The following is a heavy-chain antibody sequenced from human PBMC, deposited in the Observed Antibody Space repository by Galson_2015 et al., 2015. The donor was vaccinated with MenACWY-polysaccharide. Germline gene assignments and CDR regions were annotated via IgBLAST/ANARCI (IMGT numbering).Heavy chain of an antibody. J-gene: IGHJ4*02. CDR1: GFTFSSDW. D-gene: IGHD3-16*01. CDR2: INSDGTSK. Sequence: SLRLSCAASGFTFSSDWMHWVRQAPGKGLVWISRINSDGTSKTYADSVKGRFTISRDNAKNTLYLQMNSLRAEDTAEYYCARDPLWDRTVGFDYWGQGTLVTVSS. V-gene: IGHV3-74*01. CDR3: ARDPLWDRTVGFDY.